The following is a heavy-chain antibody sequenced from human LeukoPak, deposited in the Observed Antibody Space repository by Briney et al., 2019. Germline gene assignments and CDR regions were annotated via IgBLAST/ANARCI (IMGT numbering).Heavy chain of an antibody. CDR3: AGRGAYIYAYHS. CDR2: ISYSGST. Sequence: SETLSLTCTFSGVSISSGNQYCGWIRRPPGGGLEWIGSISYSGSTYYNPSLRSRVTISADMSKNQFSLQLTSLTAADTAVYFCAGRGAYIYAYHSWGQGTLVTVSS. J-gene: IGHJ4*02. D-gene: IGHD3-16*01. CDR1: GVSISSGNQY. V-gene: IGHV4-39*01.